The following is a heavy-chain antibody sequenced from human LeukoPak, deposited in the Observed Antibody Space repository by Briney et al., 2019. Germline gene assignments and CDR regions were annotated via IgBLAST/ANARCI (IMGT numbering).Heavy chain of an antibody. CDR2: IYFSGST. CDR3: ARSYDTNFDY. CDR1: GGSIRSYY. D-gene: IGHD3-3*01. V-gene: IGHV4-59*01. J-gene: IGHJ4*02. Sequence: SETLSLTCTVSGGSIRSYYWSWIRQPPGKGLEWIGYIYFSGSTSYNPSLKSRVTVSVDRSKNQFSLKLSSVAAADTAVYYCARSYDTNFDYWGQGTLVTVSS.